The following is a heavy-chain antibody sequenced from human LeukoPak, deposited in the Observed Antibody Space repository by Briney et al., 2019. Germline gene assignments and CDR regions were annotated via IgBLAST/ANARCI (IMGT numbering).Heavy chain of an antibody. CDR3: ATTPNIKVVTGDQH. CDR2: ISGYDGNR. V-gene: IGHV1-18*01. D-gene: IGHD2-21*02. J-gene: IGHJ1*01. CDR1: GYTFTSYG. Sequence: ASVKVSCKTSGYTFTSYGISWVRPAPGQGLECMGWISGYDGNRNYAQKFQGRVTITADKSTSTAYMELSSLRSEDTAVYYCATTPNIKVVTGDQHWGQGTLVTVSS.